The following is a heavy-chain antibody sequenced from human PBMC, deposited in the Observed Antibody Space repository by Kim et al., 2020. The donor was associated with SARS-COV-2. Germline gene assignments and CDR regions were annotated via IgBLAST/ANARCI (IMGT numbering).Heavy chain of an antibody. V-gene: IGHV1-2*06. CDR2: INLNTGGT. D-gene: IGHD2-21*01. CDR1: GYSSTGFY. CDR3: ARRSDGFNSQPYDF. J-gene: IGHJ4*02. Sequence: ASVKVSCKASGYSSTGFYIHWVRRAPGQGLEWMGRINLNTGGTNYAQKFQGSVTMTRDTSITTAYMELKRLRSDDTAVYYCARRSDGFNSQPYDFWGQGTLVSVS.